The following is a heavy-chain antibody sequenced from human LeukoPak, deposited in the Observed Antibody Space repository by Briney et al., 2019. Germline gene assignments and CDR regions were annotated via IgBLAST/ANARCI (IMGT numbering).Heavy chain of an antibody. CDR2: ISGSGGST. CDR1: GCTFSSYA. Sequence: GGSLRLSCAASGCTFSSYAMSWVRQAPGKGLEWVSAISGSGGSTYYADSVKGRFTISRDNSKNTLYLQMNSLRAEDTAVYYCVKEGYLWFGELLLFDYWGQGTLVTVSS. D-gene: IGHD3-10*01. J-gene: IGHJ4*02. CDR3: VKEGYLWFGELLLFDY. V-gene: IGHV3-23*01.